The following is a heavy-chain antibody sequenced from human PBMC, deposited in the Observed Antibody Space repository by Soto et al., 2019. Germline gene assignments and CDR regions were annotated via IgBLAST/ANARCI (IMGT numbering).Heavy chain of an antibody. J-gene: IGHJ4*02. Sequence: PGGSLRLSCAASGFTFSNYAMHWVRQAPGKGLEWVAVISYDGSNKYYADSVKGRFAISRDNSKNTLYLQMNSLRAEDTAVYYCARVQDFVVVPAAEPFDYWGQGTLVTVSS. CDR3: ARVQDFVVVPAAEPFDY. CDR2: ISYDGSNK. V-gene: IGHV3-30*09. D-gene: IGHD2-2*01. CDR1: GFTFSNYA.